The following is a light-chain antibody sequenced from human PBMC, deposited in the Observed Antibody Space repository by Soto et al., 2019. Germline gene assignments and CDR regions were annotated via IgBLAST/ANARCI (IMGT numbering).Light chain of an antibody. CDR1: QSVSSSY. J-gene: IGKJ5*01. Sequence: EIVLTQSPGTLSLSPGERATLSCRASQSVSSSYLAWYQQKPGQAPRLLFYGASSRATGFPDRFSGSGSGTAFTITISRLEPEDFAVYYCQQYGSSPPITFGQGTRLEIK. V-gene: IGKV3-20*01. CDR2: GAS. CDR3: QQYGSSPPIT.